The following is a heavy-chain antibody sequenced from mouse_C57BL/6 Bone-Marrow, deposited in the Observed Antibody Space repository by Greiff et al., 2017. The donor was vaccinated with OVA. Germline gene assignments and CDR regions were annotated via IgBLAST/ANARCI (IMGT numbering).Heavy chain of an antibody. CDR2: ISSGGSYT. Sequence: EVQVVESGGDLVKPGGSLKLSCAASGFTFSSYGMSWVSQTPDKRLAWVATISSGGSYTYYPDSVKGRFTISRDNAKNTLYLQMISLKSEDTAMYYCARHLLGYFDVWGTGTTVTVSS. CDR3: ARHLLGYFDV. D-gene: IGHD2-1*01. CDR1: GFTFSSYG. V-gene: IGHV5-6*01. J-gene: IGHJ1*03.